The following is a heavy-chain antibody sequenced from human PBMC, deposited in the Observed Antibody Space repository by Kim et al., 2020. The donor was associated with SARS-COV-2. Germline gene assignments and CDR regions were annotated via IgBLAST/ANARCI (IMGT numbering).Heavy chain of an antibody. D-gene: IGHD2-2*01. Sequence: SETLSLTCTVSGGSISSSSYYWGWIRQPPGKGLEWIGSIYYSGSTYYNPSLKSRVTISVDTSKNQFSLKLSSVTAADTAVYYCARHGGKKKDIVVVPAASEPFDYWGQGTLVTVSS. CDR3: ARHGGKKKDIVVVPAASEPFDY. J-gene: IGHJ4*02. V-gene: IGHV4-39*01. CDR1: GGSISSSSYY. CDR2: IYYSGST.